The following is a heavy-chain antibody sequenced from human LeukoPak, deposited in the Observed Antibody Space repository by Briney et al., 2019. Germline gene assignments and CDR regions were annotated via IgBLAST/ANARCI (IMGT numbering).Heavy chain of an antibody. CDR3: ARERGNRGYSYGELDY. Sequence: GGSLRLSCAAPGFTFSSYWMSWVRQAPGKGLEWVANIKQDGSEKYYVDSVKGRFTISRDNAKNSLYLQMNSLRAEDTAVYYCARERGNRGYSYGELDYWGQGTLVTVSS. J-gene: IGHJ4*02. V-gene: IGHV3-7*01. CDR1: GFTFSSYW. CDR2: IKQDGSEK. D-gene: IGHD5-18*01.